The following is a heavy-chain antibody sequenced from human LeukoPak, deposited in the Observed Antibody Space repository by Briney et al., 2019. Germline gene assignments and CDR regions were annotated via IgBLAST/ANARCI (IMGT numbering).Heavy chain of an antibody. D-gene: IGHD3-9*01. J-gene: IGHJ6*03. CDR1: GFTFSSYE. CDR2: ISSSGSTI. Sequence: GGSLRLSCAASGFTFSSYEMNWVRQAPGKGLEWVSYISSSGSTIYYADSVKGRFTISRDNAKNSLYLQMNSLRAEDTAVYYCARDNLTPRFNYMDVWGKGTTVTISS. V-gene: IGHV3-48*03. CDR3: ARDNLTPRFNYMDV.